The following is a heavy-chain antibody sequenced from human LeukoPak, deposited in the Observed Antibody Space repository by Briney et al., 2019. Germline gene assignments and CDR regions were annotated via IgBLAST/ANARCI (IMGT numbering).Heavy chain of an antibody. CDR3: ARRRGIVVVPAAIRRGDWFDS. V-gene: IGHV4-34*01. CDR2: INHSGST. CDR1: GGSFSGYY. D-gene: IGHD2-2*02. Sequence: SETLSLTCAVYGGSFSGYYWSWIRQPPGKGLEWIGEINHSGSTNYNPSLKSRVTISVDTSKNQFSLKLSSVTAADTAVYYCARRRGIVVVPAAIRRGDWFDSWGQGPLATVSP. J-gene: IGHJ5*01.